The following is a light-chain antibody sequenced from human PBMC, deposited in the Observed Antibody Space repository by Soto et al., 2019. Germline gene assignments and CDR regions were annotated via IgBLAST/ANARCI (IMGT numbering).Light chain of an antibody. Sequence: NFMLTQPHSVSESPGKTVIISCTRSSGSIASNYVQWYQQRPGSSPTTVSYEDNQRPSGVPDRFSGSIDSSSNSASLSISGLETEDEAAHYCQSYDATNQVFGGGTKLTVL. V-gene: IGLV6-57*01. J-gene: IGLJ3*02. CDR3: QSYDATNQV. CDR2: EDN. CDR1: SGSIASNY.